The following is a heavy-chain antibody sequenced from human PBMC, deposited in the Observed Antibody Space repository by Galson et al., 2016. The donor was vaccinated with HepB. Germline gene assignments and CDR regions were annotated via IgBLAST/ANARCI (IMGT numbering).Heavy chain of an antibody. CDR3: AKARAEYGSGVRCYPFDS. Sequence: SLRLSCAASGFTFSNYAMNWVRQAPGKGLEWVSAITGTGSNTYHADSVKGRFTISRDNSKNTLFLQMSSLRAEDTAVFFCAKARAEYGSGVRCYPFDSWGQGTLVTVSS. D-gene: IGHD2-15*01. V-gene: IGHV3-23*01. CDR1: GFTFSNYA. CDR2: ITGTGSNT. J-gene: IGHJ4*02.